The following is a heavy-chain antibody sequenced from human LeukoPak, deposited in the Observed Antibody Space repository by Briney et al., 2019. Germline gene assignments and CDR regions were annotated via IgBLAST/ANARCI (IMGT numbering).Heavy chain of an antibody. CDR1: GFTFSSYW. CDR2: INTDGSST. D-gene: IGHD6-13*01. Sequence: GGSLRLSCAASGFTFSSYWMHWVRQAPGKELVWVSRINTDGSSTSYADSVKGRFTISRDNAKNTLYLQMNSLRAEDTAVYYCARDRGLAAHDYWGQGTLVTVSS. J-gene: IGHJ4*02. V-gene: IGHV3-74*01. CDR3: ARDRGLAAHDY.